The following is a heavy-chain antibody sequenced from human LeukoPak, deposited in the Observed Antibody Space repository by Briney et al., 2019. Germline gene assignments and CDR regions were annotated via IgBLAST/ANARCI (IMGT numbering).Heavy chain of an antibody. CDR3: AKGAFNFDY. V-gene: IGHV3-9*01. CDR2: ISWNSGSI. D-gene: IGHD1-26*01. CDR1: GFTFDDYA. J-gene: IGHJ4*02. Sequence: GRSLRLSCAASGFTFDDYAMHWVRQAPGKGLEWVSGISWNSGSIGYADSVKGRFTISRDNAKNSLYLQMNSLRAEDTAVYYCAKGAFNFDYWGQGTLVTVSS.